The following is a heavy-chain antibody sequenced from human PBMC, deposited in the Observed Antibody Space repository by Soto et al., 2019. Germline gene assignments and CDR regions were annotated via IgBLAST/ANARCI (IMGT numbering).Heavy chain of an antibody. V-gene: IGHV4-31*03. CDR2: IYDSGST. D-gene: IGHD3-22*01. CDR1: GAPLRRGDYY. CDR3: ASIYDSSGYYYGNNWFDP. Sequence: PSDTLSPTCSVSGAPLRRGDYYLSWIRPQPGKGLEWIGYIYDSGSTYYNPSLKSRVTISVDTSKNQFSLKLSSVTAADTAVYYCASIYDSSGYYYGNNWFDPWGQGTLVNVSS. J-gene: IGHJ5*02.